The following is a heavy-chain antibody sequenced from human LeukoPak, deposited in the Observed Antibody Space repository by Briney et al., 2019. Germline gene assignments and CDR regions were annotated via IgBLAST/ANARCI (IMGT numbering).Heavy chain of an antibody. CDR3: ARDPQGATHFDY. CDR2: IYTSGST. Sequence: KASQTLSLTCTVSGGSISSGSYDWSWIRQPAGKGLEWIGRIYTSGSTNYNPSLKSRVTISVDTSKNQFSLKLSSVTAADTAVYYCARDPQGATHFDYWGQGTLVTVSS. D-gene: IGHD1-26*01. CDR1: GGSISSGSYD. V-gene: IGHV4-61*02. J-gene: IGHJ4*02.